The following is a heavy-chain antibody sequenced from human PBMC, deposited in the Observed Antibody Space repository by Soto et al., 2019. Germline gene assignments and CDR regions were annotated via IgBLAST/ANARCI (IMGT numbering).Heavy chain of an antibody. CDR1: GFTFGNYG. CDR2: IWYDGSND. CDR3: ARDRWEFQLFYYGLDV. J-gene: IGHJ6*02. V-gene: IGHV3-33*01. D-gene: IGHD1-26*01. Sequence: GGSLRLSCAASGFTFGNYGMHWVRQAPGKGLEWVAIIWYDGSNDYYVDSVKGRFTISRDNSKNTLSLQMNSLRAEDTAVYYCARDRWEFQLFYYGLDVWGQGTTVTVSS.